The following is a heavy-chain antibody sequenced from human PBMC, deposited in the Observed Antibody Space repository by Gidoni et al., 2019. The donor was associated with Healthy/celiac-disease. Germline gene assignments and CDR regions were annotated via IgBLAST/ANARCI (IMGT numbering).Heavy chain of an antibody. CDR2: IRSKAYGGTT. D-gene: IGHD4-17*01. CDR3: TRDQPGPPHDYGDYGSYYYGMDV. Sequence: EVQLVESGGGLVQPGRSLRLSCTASGFTFGDYAMSWFRQAPGKGLEWVGFIRSKAYGGTTEYAASVKGRFTISRDDSKSIAYLHMNSLKTEDTAVYYCTRDQPGPPHDYGDYGSYYYGMDVWGQGTTVTVSS. J-gene: IGHJ6*02. CDR1: GFTFGDYA. V-gene: IGHV3-49*03.